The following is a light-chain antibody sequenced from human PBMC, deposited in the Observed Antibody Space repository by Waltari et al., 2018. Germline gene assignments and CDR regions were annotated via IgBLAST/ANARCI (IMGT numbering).Light chain of an antibody. J-gene: IGLJ2*01. CDR1: SSHGGGSDY. CDR2: EVT. CDR3: SSYAGSNNLV. Sequence: QSALTQPPSASGSPGQSVTISCTGTSSHGGGSDYVSWYQQHPGKAPKLMIYEVTKRPSGVPDRFSGSKSGNTASLTVSGLQAEDEADYYCSSYAGSNNLVFGGGTKLTVL. V-gene: IGLV2-8*01.